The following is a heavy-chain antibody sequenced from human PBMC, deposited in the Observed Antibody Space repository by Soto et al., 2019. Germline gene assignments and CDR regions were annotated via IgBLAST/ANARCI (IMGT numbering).Heavy chain of an antibody. V-gene: IGHV3-7*01. J-gene: IGHJ4*02. CDR2: VKQDGSEK. CDR1: GFTFSSYW. D-gene: IGHD5-12*01. Sequence: EVQLVKSGGGLVQPGGSLRLSCAASGFTFSSYWMSWVRQAPGKGLEWVANVKQDGSEKYYVDSVKGRFTISRDNAKNSLYLQMNSLRAEDTAVYYCAREKAGIVATIAALDYWGQGTLVTVSS. CDR3: AREKAGIVATIAALDY.